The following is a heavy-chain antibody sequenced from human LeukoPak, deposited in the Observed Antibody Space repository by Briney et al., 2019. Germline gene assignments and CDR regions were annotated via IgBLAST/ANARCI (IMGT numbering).Heavy chain of an antibody. J-gene: IGHJ5*02. V-gene: IGHV4-39*07. CDR2: IDYSGST. Sequence: PSETLSFTCTVSGGSISSWNCYWGWIRQPPGKGLEWIASIDYSGSTHYNPALKSRVTISVDTSKNQFSLRLKSVTAADTAMYYCARGPLSSRTTWTWFDPWGQGTLVTVSS. CDR1: GGSISSWNCY. CDR3: ARGPLSSRTTWTWFDP. D-gene: IGHD6-13*01.